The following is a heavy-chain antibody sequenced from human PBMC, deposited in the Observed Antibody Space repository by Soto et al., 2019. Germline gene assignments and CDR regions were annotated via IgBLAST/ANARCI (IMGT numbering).Heavy chain of an antibody. V-gene: IGHV3-30*18. CDR2: ISYDGSYQ. D-gene: IGHD1-26*01. J-gene: IGHJ4*02. CDR1: GFTFNKFG. Sequence: VQLVESGGGLVQPGGSPRLSCAASGFTFNKFGMHWVRQAPGKGLEWVAFISYDGSYQYYADSVQGRLTITRDNSMNTLNMQLNSLRREDTAVYYCAKGGEVGGVLGDHWGQGTLVTVSS. CDR3: AKGGEVGGVLGDH.